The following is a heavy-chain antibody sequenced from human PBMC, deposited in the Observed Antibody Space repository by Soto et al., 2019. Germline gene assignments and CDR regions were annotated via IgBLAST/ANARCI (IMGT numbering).Heavy chain of an antibody. Sequence: PSETQSLTCTVSGGSISSGGYYWSWIRQHPGKGLEWIGYIYYSGSTYYNPSLKSRVTISVDTSKNQFSLKLSSVTAADTAVYYCARDIAAAGAHDYWGQGTLVTVSS. V-gene: IGHV4-31*03. D-gene: IGHD6-13*01. CDR1: GGSISSGGYY. CDR2: IYYSGST. J-gene: IGHJ4*02. CDR3: ARDIAAAGAHDY.